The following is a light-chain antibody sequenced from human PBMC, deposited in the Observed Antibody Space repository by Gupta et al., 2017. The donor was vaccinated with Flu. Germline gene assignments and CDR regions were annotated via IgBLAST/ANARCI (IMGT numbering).Light chain of an antibody. CDR1: QSVGNNY. V-gene: IGKV3-20*01. CDR3: QQYGRSLT. J-gene: IGKJ4*01. CDR2: GAS. Sequence: EIVLTQSPGTLSLSPGERATLSCRASQSVGNNYLAWYQQKPGQAPRLLIYGASSRPTAIPDRFSGSGSGTDFTLTSSRLEPEDFAVYYWQQYGRSLTFGGGTKVEIK.